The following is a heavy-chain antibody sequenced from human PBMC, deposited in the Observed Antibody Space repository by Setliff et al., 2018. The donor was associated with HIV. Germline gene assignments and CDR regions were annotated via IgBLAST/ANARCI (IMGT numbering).Heavy chain of an antibody. CDR1: GGSISSSSYY. V-gene: IGHV4-39*07. CDR2: IYYSGST. D-gene: IGHD4-17*01. J-gene: IGHJ4*02. Sequence: PSETLSLTCTVSGGSISSSSYYWGWIRQPPGKGLEWIGSIYYSGSTYYNPSLKSRITISLDMSKNQFSLKLTSVTAADTAVYYCAALTTGYYFDYWGQGTLVTVSS. CDR3: AALTTGYYFDY.